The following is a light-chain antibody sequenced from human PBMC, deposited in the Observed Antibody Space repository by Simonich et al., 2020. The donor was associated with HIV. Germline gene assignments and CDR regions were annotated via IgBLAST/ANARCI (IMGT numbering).Light chain of an antibody. CDR1: QNIGNY. CDR3: QQYNSYPYT. Sequence: DIQMTQSPVSLSASVGDRVTITCRASQNIGNYLSWFQQKPRKAPRLLIYAASTLQRGVPSRFSGSGSGTDFTLTISSLHPEDFATYYCQQYNSYPYTFGQGTKLEIK. J-gene: IGKJ2*01. CDR2: AAS. V-gene: IGKV1-39*01.